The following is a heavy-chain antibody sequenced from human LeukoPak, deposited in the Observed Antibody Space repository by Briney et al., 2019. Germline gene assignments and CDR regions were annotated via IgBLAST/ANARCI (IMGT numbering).Heavy chain of an antibody. D-gene: IGHD2-2*01. CDR1: GFTYSNAW. Sequence: PGGPLTLPCAASGFTYSNAWLSWVRQAPGKGPEWVGRIKCKTDDGTSDYPAAARGRLTIPRDEPKNTRYQQLNSLKPDDTSLYYSTTDGCPFWRQGTLLPVSS. CDR2: IKCKTDDGTS. V-gene: IGHV3-15*01. CDR3: TTDGCPF. J-gene: IGHJ1*01.